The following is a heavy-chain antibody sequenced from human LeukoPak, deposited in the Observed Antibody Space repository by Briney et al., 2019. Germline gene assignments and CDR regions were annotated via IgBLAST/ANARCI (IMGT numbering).Heavy chain of an antibody. J-gene: IGHJ1*01. CDR3: ARDILTGSQSRFQH. CDR1: GFIFSSYA. D-gene: IGHD3-9*01. CDR2: ISSSSSTI. Sequence: GGSLRLSCAVSGFIFSSYAMTWVRQAPGKGLEWVSYISSSSSTIYYADSVKGRFIISRDNAKNSLYLQMNSLRAEDTAVYYCARDILTGSQSRFQHWGQGTLVTVSS. V-gene: IGHV3-48*04.